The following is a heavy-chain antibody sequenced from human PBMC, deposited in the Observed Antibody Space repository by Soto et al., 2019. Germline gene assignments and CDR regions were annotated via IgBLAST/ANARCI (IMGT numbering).Heavy chain of an antibody. CDR2: INHSGST. D-gene: IGHD6-19*01. J-gene: IGHJ6*02. CDR1: GGSFSGYY. V-gene: IGHV4-34*01. CDR3: ARVTAVAPHYYYGMDV. Sequence: PSETLSLTCAVYGGSFSGYYWSWIRQPPGKGLEWIGEINHSGSTNYNPSLKSRVTISVDTSKNQFSLKLSSVTAADTAVYYCARVTAVAPHYYYGMDVWGQGTTVTVSS.